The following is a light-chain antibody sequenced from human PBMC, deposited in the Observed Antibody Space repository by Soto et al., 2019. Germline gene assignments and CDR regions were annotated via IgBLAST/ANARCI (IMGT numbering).Light chain of an antibody. CDR1: SSDVGSYNL. CDR3: CSYAGSSTSLVV. CDR2: EVS. V-gene: IGLV2-23*02. J-gene: IGLJ2*01. Sequence: QSVLTQPASVSGSPGQSITISCTGTSSDVGSYNLVSWYQQHPGKAPKLMIYEVSKRPSGVSNRFSGSKSGNTASLTISGRQAEDEADDYCCSYAGSSTSLVVFGGGTKLTVL.